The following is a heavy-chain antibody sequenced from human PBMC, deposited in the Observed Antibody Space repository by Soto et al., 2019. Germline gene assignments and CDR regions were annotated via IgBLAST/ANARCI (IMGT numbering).Heavy chain of an antibody. D-gene: IGHD1-26*01. CDR3: VKGGSRGRYYYYYGMDV. Sequence: ASVKVSCKVLGYTVNDLSIHWVRQAPGKGLEWVGGFDPKHGEAVYAQKFQGRVTMTEETSTDTAYMELSNLRSEDTAVYYCVKGGSRGRYYYYYGMDVWGQGTTVTVSS. CDR1: GYTVNDLS. V-gene: IGHV1-24*01. CDR2: FDPKHGEA. J-gene: IGHJ6*02.